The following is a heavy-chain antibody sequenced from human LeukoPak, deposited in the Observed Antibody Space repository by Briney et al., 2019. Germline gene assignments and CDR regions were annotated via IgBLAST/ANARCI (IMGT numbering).Heavy chain of an antibody. CDR3: AKTRVTMIVVVFYAFDI. D-gene: IGHD3-22*01. V-gene: IGHV3-23*01. CDR2: ISGSGGST. CDR1: EFTFSSYA. Sequence: GSLRLSCAASEFTFSSYAMSWVRQAPEKGLEWVSAISGSGGSTYYADSVKGRFTISRDNSKNTLYLQMNSLRAEDTAVYYCAKTRVTMIVVVFYAFDIWGQGTMVTVSS. J-gene: IGHJ3*02.